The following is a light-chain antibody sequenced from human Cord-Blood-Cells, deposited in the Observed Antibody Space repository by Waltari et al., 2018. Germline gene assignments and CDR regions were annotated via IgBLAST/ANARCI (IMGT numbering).Light chain of an antibody. Sequence: DIVMTQSPLSLPVPPGEPASISCRSSKSLLHSNGYNYLDWYLQKPGQSPQLLIYLGSNRASGVPDRFSGSGSGTDFTLKISRVEAEDVGVYYCMQALQTPTFGQGTKVEIK. CDR1: KSLLHSNGYNY. J-gene: IGKJ1*01. V-gene: IGKV2-28*01. CDR2: LGS. CDR3: MQALQTPT.